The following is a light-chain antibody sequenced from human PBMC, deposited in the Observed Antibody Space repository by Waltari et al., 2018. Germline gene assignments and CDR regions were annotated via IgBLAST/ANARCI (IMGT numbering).Light chain of an antibody. CDR2: GHH. Sequence: QSVLTQPPSVSGAPGQSITISCTGSSSNIGAGYDVHWYQHLPGTAPKLLIYGHHNRPSGVPDRFSGSKSGTSASLAITGLQAEDEADYYCQSYDSSVSAWVFGGGTKLTVV. J-gene: IGLJ3*02. V-gene: IGLV1-40*01. CDR3: QSYDSSVSAWV. CDR1: SSNIGAGYD.